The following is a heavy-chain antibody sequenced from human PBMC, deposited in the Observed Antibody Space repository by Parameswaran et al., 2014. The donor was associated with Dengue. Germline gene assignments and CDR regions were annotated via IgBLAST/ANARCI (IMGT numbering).Heavy chain of an antibody. D-gene: IGHD3-9*01. CDR3: ARVFDWVDY. V-gene: IGHV4-39*01. CDR2: IYYTGST. Sequence: WIRQPPGKGLEWIGSIYYTGSTYYNPSLKSRVTISVDTFRNQFSLRLSSVTAADTAGYYCARVFDWVDYWGQGTLVTVSS. J-gene: IGHJ4*02.